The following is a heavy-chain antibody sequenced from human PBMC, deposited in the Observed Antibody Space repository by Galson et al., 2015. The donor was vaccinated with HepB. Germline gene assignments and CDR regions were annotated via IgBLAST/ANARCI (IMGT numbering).Heavy chain of an antibody. CDR3: ARGMYYDFWTGYYIDY. Sequence: SVKVSCKASGYTFTSYGISWVRQAPGQGLEWMGWSSAYNGDIKYAQKFQGRVTMTTDTSTSTGYMELRSLRSDDTAVYYCARGMYYDFWTGYYIDYWGQGTLVTVPS. D-gene: IGHD3-3*01. V-gene: IGHV1-18*01. CDR1: GYTFTSYG. CDR2: SSAYNGDI. J-gene: IGHJ4*02.